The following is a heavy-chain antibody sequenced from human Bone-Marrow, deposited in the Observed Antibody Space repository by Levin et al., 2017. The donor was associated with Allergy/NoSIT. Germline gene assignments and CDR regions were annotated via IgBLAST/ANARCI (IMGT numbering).Heavy chain of an antibody. CDR2: IYHSGAT. CDR1: GDSITNGIYY. CDR3: ARVPRSVAGDFHH. D-gene: IGHD6-19*01. Sequence: SETLSLTCNVSGDSITNGIYYWAWIRQSPVKGLEWIANIYHSGATFSNPSLSTRATPSVDTSKNHFSLTLTSVTAADTAVYYCARVPRSVAGDFHHWGHGTLVTVSS. V-gene: IGHV4-39*01. J-gene: IGHJ1*01.